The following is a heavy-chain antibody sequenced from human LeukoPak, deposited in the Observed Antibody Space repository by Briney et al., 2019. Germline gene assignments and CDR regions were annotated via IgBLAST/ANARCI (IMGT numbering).Heavy chain of an antibody. Sequence: APVKVSCKASGGTFSSYAISWVRQAPGQGLEWMGRIIPIFGTANYAQKFQGRVTITTDESTSTAYMELSSLRSEDTAVYYCARDNQGYSSGWYYFDYWGQGTLVTVSS. J-gene: IGHJ4*02. CDR2: IIPIFGTA. CDR1: GGTFSSYA. V-gene: IGHV1-69*05. D-gene: IGHD6-19*01. CDR3: ARDNQGYSSGWYYFDY.